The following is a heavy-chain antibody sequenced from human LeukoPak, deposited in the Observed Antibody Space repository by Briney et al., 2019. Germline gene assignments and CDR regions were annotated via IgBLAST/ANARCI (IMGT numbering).Heavy chain of an antibody. CDR2: VYHSGST. V-gene: IGHV4-59*01. CDR1: GASIRTYY. CDR3: AASLTALRPSYYFDF. D-gene: IGHD6-25*01. Sequence: SETLSLTCAVSGASIRTYYWTWVRQPPGKGPEWIGYVYHSGSTYYTPSLRRRVAMSIDTSENSFSLKLNSVTAADTAVYYCAASLTALRPSYYFDFWAQGIQVTVSS. J-gene: IGHJ4*02.